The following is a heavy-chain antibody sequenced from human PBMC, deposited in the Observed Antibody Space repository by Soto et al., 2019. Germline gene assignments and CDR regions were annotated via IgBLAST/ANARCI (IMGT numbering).Heavy chain of an antibody. CDR2: IYYSGST. CDR3: ARHLRGSYVDD. J-gene: IGHJ4*02. D-gene: IGHD5-12*01. CDR1: GGSISSSRYY. V-gene: IGHV4-39*01. Sequence: SETLSLTCAVSGGSISSSRYYWGWIRQPPGKGLEWIGSIYYSGSTYYNPSLKSRVTISVDTSKNQFSLKLSSVTAADTAVYYCARHLRGSYVDDWGQGTLVTFS.